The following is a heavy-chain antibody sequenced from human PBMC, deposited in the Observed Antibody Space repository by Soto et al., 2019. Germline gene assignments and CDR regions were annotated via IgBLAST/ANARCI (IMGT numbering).Heavy chain of an antibody. CDR1: GFTFSSYG. Sequence: QVQLVESGRGVVQPGRSLRLSCAASGFTFSSYGMHWVRQAPGKGLEWVAVIWYDGSNKYYADSVKGRFTISRDNSKNTLYLQMNSLRAEDTAVYYCAREIRDLDYYYGMDVWGQGTTVTVSS. V-gene: IGHV3-33*01. J-gene: IGHJ6*02. CDR2: IWYDGSNK. CDR3: AREIRDLDYYYGMDV.